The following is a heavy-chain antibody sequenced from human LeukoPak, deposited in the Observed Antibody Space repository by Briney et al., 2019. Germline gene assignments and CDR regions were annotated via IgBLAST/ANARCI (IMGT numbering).Heavy chain of an antibody. Sequence: GGSLRLSCAASGFTFSSYAMSWVRQAPGKGLEWVSAISGSGGSTYHADSVKGRFTISRDNSKNTLYLQMNSLRAEDTAVYYCAKVKRTYYGSGSYALDWFDPWGQGTLVTVSS. V-gene: IGHV3-23*01. CDR2: ISGSGGST. D-gene: IGHD3-10*01. CDR1: GFTFSSYA. J-gene: IGHJ5*02. CDR3: AKVKRTYYGSGSYALDWFDP.